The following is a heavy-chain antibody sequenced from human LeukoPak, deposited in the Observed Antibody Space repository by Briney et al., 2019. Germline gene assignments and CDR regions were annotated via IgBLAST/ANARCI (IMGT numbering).Heavy chain of an antibody. J-gene: IGHJ4*02. D-gene: IGHD1-26*01. CDR3: ARDRGRYYDY. V-gene: IGHV3-33*01. CDR2: IWYDGSNK. CDR1: GFTFSSYG. Sequence: GGSLRLSCAASGFTFSSYGMHWDRQAPGKGLEWVAVIWYDGSNKYYADSVKGRFTISRDNSKNTLYLQMDSLRAGDTAVYYCARDRGRYYDYWGQGTLVTVSS.